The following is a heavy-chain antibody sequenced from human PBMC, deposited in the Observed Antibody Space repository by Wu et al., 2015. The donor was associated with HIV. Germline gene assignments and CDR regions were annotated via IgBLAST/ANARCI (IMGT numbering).Heavy chain of an antibody. D-gene: IGHD3-9*01. J-gene: IGHJ4*02. V-gene: IGHV1-18*01. CDR2: ISAYNGNT. CDR3: ARVPLYYDILTGFSGPIDY. Sequence: QVQLVQSGAEVKKPGASVKVSCKASGYTFTSYGISWVRQAPGQGLEWMGWISAYNGNTNYAQKLQGRVTMTTDTSTSTAYMELRSLRSDDTAVYYCARVPLYYDILTGFSGPIDYWGQGTLVTVSS. CDR1: GYTFTSYG.